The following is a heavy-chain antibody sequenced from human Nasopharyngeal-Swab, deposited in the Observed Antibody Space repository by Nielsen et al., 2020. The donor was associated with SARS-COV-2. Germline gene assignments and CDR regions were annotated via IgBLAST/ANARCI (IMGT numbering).Heavy chain of an antibody. V-gene: IGHV3-21*06. Sequence: EGSLRLSCAASGFSFNTYTFNWVRQAPGKGLEWVSFIHTGSNDILYAESVKGRFSISRDDAQSSLHLQMNSLRVEDTAVYYCLRGIGGLQATDREFWGQGTLVTVSS. CDR3: LRGIGGLQATDREF. J-gene: IGHJ4*02. D-gene: IGHD3-16*01. CDR2: IHTGSNDI. CDR1: GFSFNTYT.